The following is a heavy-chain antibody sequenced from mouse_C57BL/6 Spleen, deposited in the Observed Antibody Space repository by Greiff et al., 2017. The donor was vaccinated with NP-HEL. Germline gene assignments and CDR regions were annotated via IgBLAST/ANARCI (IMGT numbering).Heavy chain of an antibody. Sequence: VQLQQSGAELVKPGASVKLSCKASGYTFTSYWMHWVKQRPGRGLARIGRIDPNSGGTKYNEKFKSKATLTVDKHSRTAYMQRSSLTSEDSAVYYCARRDSSYGDFDYWGKGTILTGSS. V-gene: IGHV1-72*01. CDR1: GYTFTSYW. CDR3: ARRDSSYGDFDY. J-gene: IGHJ2*01. CDR2: IDPNSGGT. D-gene: IGHD1-1*01.